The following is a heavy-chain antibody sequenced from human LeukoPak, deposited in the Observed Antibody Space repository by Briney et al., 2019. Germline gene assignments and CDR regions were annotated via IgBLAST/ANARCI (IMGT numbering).Heavy chain of an antibody. CDR3: AMVYYDSSGYYYGFDY. J-gene: IGHJ4*02. D-gene: IGHD3-22*01. Sequence: ASVKVSCKASGGTFSSYAISWVRQAPGQGLEWMGWINPNSGGTNYAQKFQGRVTMTRDTSISTAYMELSRLRSDDTAVYYCAMVYYDSSGYYYGFDYWGQGTLVTVSS. V-gene: IGHV1-2*02. CDR1: GGTFSSYA. CDR2: INPNSGGT.